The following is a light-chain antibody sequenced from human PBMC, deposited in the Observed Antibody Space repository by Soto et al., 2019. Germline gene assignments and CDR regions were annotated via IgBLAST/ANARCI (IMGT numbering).Light chain of an antibody. V-gene: IGKV1-5*03. CDR2: EAS. Sequence: DIQMTQSPSTLAASVGDRVTITCRASQSFTKWLAWYQQKPGKAPQLLSYEASRLKSGVPARFSSSESGTEFTLTISSLYPDDFATYYCQNYDSISATTFCQGTKVEIK. CDR3: QNYDSISATT. J-gene: IGKJ1*01. CDR1: QSFTKW.